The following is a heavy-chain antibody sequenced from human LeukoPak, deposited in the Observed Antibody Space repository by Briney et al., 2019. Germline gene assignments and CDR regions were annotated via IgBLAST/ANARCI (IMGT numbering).Heavy chain of an antibody. V-gene: IGHV3-48*01. CDR1: GFTFSTYS. CDR3: ARAGYSSSWYLY. Sequence: GGSLRLSCAASGFTFSTYSMNWVRQAPGKGLEWVSDISRSSTTIYYADSVKGRFTISRDNAKNSLYLQMNSLRAEDTAVYYCARAGYSSSWYLYWGQGTLVTVSS. CDR2: ISRSSTTI. J-gene: IGHJ4*02. D-gene: IGHD6-13*01.